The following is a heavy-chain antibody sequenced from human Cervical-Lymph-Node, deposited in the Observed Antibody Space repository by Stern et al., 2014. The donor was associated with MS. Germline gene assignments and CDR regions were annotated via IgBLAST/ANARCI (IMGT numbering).Heavy chain of an antibody. CDR2: IRSKAYGGTA. CDR1: GFTFRDYA. Sequence: EVQLVQSGGGLVQPGRSLRLSCSASGFTFRDYAMSWFRQAPGKGLEWVTYIRSKAYGGTAEYAASVKGRFTVSRDDSKSIAYLQMNSLKNEDTAVYYCAPPDYIWGTPYQFDYGGQGPLVIVPS. CDR3: APPDYIWGTPYQFDY. V-gene: IGHV3-49*03. D-gene: IGHD3-16*01. J-gene: IGHJ4*02.